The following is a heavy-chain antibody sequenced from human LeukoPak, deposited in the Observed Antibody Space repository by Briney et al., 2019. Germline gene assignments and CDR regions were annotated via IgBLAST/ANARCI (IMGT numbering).Heavy chain of an antibody. CDR1: GGSFSGYY. CDR2: VNYSGST. Sequence: SETLSLTCAVYGGSFSGYYWSWIRQPPGKGLEWIGEVNYSGSTNYNPSLKSRVIVSADTSKNQFSLKLTSVTAADTAVYYCARARETVAIDYWGRGTRVTVSS. D-gene: IGHD5-12*01. J-gene: IGHJ4*02. CDR3: ARARETVAIDY. V-gene: IGHV4-34*01.